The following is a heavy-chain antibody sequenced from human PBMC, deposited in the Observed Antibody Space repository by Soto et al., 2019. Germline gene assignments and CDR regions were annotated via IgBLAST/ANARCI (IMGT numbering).Heavy chain of an antibody. CDR1: GFTFSSYD. CDR3: ARGPSGSYYWYFDL. V-gene: IGHV3-13*01. Sequence: GGSLRLSCAASGFTFSSYDMHWVRQATGKGLEWVSAIGTAGDTYYPGSVKGRFTISRENAKNSLYLQMNSLRAGDTAVYYCARGPSGSYYWYFDLWGRGTLVTVSS. D-gene: IGHD1-26*01. CDR2: IGTAGDT. J-gene: IGHJ2*01.